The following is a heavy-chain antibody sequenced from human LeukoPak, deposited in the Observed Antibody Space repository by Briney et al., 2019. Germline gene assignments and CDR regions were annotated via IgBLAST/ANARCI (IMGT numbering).Heavy chain of an antibody. CDR3: ARKYDSGWYDY. V-gene: IGHV4-31*03. Sequence: SETLSLTCTVSGGSISSGGYYWSWIRQHPGKGLEWIGYIYYSGSTYYNPSLKSRVTISVDTSKNQFSLKLSSMTAVDTAVYYCARKYDSGWYDYWGQGILVTVSS. CDR1: GGSISSGGYY. D-gene: IGHD6-19*01. J-gene: IGHJ4*02. CDR2: IYYSGST.